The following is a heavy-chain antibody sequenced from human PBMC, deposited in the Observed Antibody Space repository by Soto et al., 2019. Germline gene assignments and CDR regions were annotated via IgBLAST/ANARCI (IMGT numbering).Heavy chain of an antibody. CDR1: GYTFTSYG. J-gene: IGHJ4*02. CDR3: ASVALGDDILTGYLAY. CDR2: ISAYNGNT. D-gene: IGHD3-9*01. Sequence: GASAKVSCKASGYTFTSYGISWVRQAPGQGLEWMGWISAYNGNTNYAQKLQGRVTMTTDTSTSTAYMELRSLRSDDTAVYYCASVALGDDILTGYLAYWGQGTRVNVSS. V-gene: IGHV1-18*01.